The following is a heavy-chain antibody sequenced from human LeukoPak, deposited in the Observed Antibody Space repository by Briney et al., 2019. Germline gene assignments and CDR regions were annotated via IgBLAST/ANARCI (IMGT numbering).Heavy chain of an antibody. J-gene: IGHJ2*01. CDR1: GYTFTSYG. CDR3: ARGTDGYNSPFDL. CDR2: ISAYNGNT. D-gene: IGHD5-24*01. V-gene: IGHV1-18*01. Sequence: GASVKVSRKASGYTFTSYGISWVRQAPGQGLEWMGWISAYNGNTNYAQKLQGRVTMTRDTPTSTAYMELRSLRSDDTAVYYCARGTDGYNSPFDLWGRGTLVTVSS.